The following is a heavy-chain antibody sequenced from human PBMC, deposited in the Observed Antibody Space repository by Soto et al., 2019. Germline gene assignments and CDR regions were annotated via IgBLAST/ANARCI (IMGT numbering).Heavy chain of an antibody. D-gene: IGHD1-1*01. CDR1: GYTFTSYD. J-gene: IGHJ6*02. Sequence: ASVKDSCKASGYTFTSYDISWVRQATGQGLEWMGWMSPNSGATGYAQKFQGRVTMTRDTSISTAYMELSNLRSEDTAIYYCARGVDAGVDVWGQGSTVTVSS. CDR2: MSPNSGAT. V-gene: IGHV1-8*01. CDR3: ARGVDAGVDV.